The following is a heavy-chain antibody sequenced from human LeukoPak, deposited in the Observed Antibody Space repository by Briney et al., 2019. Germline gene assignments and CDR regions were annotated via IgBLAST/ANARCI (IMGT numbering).Heavy chain of an antibody. Sequence: SQTLSLTCTVSGGSISSGDYYWSWIRQPPGKGLEWIGYIYYSGSTYYNPSLKSRVTISVDTSKNQFSLKLTSVTAADTAVYYXAGAPECRGGMCYYFDYWXQGTXXTVS. J-gene: IGHJ4*02. CDR1: GGSISSGDYY. CDR3: AGAPECRGGMCYYFDY. V-gene: IGHV4-30-4*08. D-gene: IGHD2-15*01. CDR2: IYYSGST.